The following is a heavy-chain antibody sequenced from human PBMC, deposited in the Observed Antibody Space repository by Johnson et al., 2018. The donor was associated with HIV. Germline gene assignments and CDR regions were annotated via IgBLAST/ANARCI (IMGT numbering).Heavy chain of an antibody. CDR3: ARGDYGDYLNAFDI. D-gene: IGHD4-17*01. CDR2: IGPAGDT. J-gene: IGHJ3*02. V-gene: IGHV3-13*01. Sequence: VQLVESGGRVVRPGGSLRLSCAASGITFSSYDMHWVRQATGKGLEWDSAIGPAGDTYYADSVKGRFTISRENAKNSLSLQMNSLRAGDTAVYYCARGDYGDYLNAFDIWGQGTMVTVSS. CDR1: GITFSSYD.